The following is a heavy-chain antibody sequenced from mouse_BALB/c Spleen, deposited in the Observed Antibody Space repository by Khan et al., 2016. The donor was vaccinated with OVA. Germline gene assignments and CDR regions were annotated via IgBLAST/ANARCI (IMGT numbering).Heavy chain of an antibody. CDR1: GFTFSNFG. Sequence: EVQLVESGGGLVQPGGSRKLSCAASGFTFSNFGMFWIRQAPEKGLEWVAYISSGSSTIYYADTVKGRFTISRDNPKNTLILQMTSLRSEDTAMYHCARILGIYAMDYWGQGTSVTVSS. V-gene: IGHV5-17*02. J-gene: IGHJ4*01. CDR3: ARILGIYAMDY. CDR2: ISSGSSTI. D-gene: IGHD1-1*02.